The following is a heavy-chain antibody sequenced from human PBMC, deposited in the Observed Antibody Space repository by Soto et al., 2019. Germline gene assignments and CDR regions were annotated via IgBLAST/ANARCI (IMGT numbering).Heavy chain of an antibody. Sequence: QVQLVESGGGVVQPGRSLRLSCAASGFTFSSYGMHWVRQAPGKGLEWVAVIWYDGSNKYYADSVKGRFTISRDKSKNTLYLEMNSLMAEDTAVYYCARGEAVAHFDYWGQGPLVTVSS. CDR3: ARGEAVAHFDY. J-gene: IGHJ4*02. CDR2: IWYDGSNK. CDR1: GFTFSSYG. D-gene: IGHD6-19*01. V-gene: IGHV3-33*01.